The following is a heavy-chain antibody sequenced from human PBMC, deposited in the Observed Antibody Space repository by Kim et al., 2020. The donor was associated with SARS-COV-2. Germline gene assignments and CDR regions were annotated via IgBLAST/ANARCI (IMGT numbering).Heavy chain of an antibody. CDR1: GFTFSSYA. J-gene: IGHJ6*01. D-gene: IGHD3-22*01. V-gene: IGHV3-30*04. CDR2: ISYDGSNK. Sequence: GGSLRLSCAASGFTFSSYAMHWVRQAPGKGLEWVAVISYDGSNKYYADSVKGRFTISRDNSKNTLYLQMNSLRAEDTAVYYCAREYYYDSSGIGVSTNY. CDR3: AREYYYDSSGIGVSTNY.